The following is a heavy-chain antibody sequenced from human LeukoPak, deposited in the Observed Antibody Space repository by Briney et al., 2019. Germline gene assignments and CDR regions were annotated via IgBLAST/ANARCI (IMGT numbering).Heavy chain of an antibody. Sequence: SETLSLTCAVYGGSFSGYYWSWIRLPPGKGLEWIGEINHSGSTNYNPSLKSRVTISVDTSKNQFSLKLSSVTAADTAVYYCARARYSGSYLDYWGQGTLVTVSS. D-gene: IGHD1-26*01. CDR1: GGSFSGYY. CDR3: ARARYSGSYLDY. J-gene: IGHJ4*02. CDR2: INHSGST. V-gene: IGHV4-34*01.